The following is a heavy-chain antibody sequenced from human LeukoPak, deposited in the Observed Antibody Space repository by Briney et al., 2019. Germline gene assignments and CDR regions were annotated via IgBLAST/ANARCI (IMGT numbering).Heavy chain of an antibody. J-gene: IGHJ6*02. CDR2: IIPILGIA. CDR3: ARGAATPLVPRMNYGMDV. Sequence: ASVKVSCKASGGTFSSYTISWVRQAPGQRLEWMGRIIPILGIANYAQKFQGRLTITADKSTNTAYMELSSLRSAHTAVYYRARGAATPLVPRMNYGMDVWGQGTTVTASS. D-gene: IGHD2-15*01. V-gene: IGHV1-69*02. CDR1: GGTFSSYT.